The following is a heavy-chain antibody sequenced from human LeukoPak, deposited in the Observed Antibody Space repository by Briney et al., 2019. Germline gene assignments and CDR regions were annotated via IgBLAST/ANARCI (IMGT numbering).Heavy chain of an antibody. V-gene: IGHV1-18*04. CDR2: ISAYNGNT. CDR3: ARDRVDIVATIDY. J-gene: IGHJ4*02. Sequence: ASVKVSCKASGYTFTGYYMHWVRQAPGQGLEWMGWISAYNGNTNYAQKLQGRVTMTTDTSTSTAYMELRSLRSDDTAVYYCARDRVDIVATIDYWGQGTLVTVSS. D-gene: IGHD5-12*01. CDR1: GYTFTGYY.